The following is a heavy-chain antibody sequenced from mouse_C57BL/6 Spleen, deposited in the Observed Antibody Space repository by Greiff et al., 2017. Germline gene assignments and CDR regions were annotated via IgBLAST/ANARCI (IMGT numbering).Heavy chain of an antibody. Sequence: QVQLQQSGPELVKPGASVKISCKASGYAFSSSWMNWVKQRPGTGLEWIGRIYPGDGDTIYNGKFKGKATLTADKSSSTAYMPLSSLTSEDSAVYFCERSSRGYYYAMDYWGQGTSVTVSS. V-gene: IGHV1-82*01. J-gene: IGHJ4*01. D-gene: IGHD1-1*01. CDR1: GYAFSSSW. CDR3: ERSSRGYYYAMDY. CDR2: IYPGDGDT.